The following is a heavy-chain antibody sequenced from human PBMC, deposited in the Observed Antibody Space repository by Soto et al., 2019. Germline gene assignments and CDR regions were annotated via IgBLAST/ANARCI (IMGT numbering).Heavy chain of an antibody. J-gene: IGHJ5*02. V-gene: IGHV3-43*01. D-gene: IGHD4-4*01. CDR2: ISWDGYST. Sequence: EVQMVESGGVVVQPGGSLRLSCSASGFTFDDYSVHWVRQAPGKGLEWVSLISWDGYSTFYADSVKGRFTISRDNSKNSLYLQMNSLTTEDTAFYYCVKDGAVTDYTYLDPWGQGALVTVSS. CDR1: GFTFDDYS. CDR3: VKDGAVTDYTYLDP.